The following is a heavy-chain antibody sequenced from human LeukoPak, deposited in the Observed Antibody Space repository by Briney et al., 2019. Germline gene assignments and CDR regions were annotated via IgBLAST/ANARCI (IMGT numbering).Heavy chain of an antibody. Sequence: PSETLSLTCTVSGGPISSSSYYWGWIRQPPGKGLEWIGSIYYSGSTYYNPSLKSRVTISVDTSKNQFSLKLSSVTAADTAVYYCARTSITMVRGVSPPDYWGQGTLVTVSS. J-gene: IGHJ4*02. CDR3: ARTSITMVRGVSPPDY. D-gene: IGHD3-10*01. V-gene: IGHV4-39*01. CDR2: IYYSGST. CDR1: GGPISSSSYY.